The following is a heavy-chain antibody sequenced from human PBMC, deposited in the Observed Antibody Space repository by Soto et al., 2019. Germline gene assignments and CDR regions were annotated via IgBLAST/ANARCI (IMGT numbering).Heavy chain of an antibody. D-gene: IGHD3-3*01. J-gene: IGHJ4*02. V-gene: IGHV4-4*02. CDR3: AAGNVDSMLES. Sequence: QVQLQESGPGLVKPSGTLSVTCDVSGGSISSRDWWTWVRQAPGKGLEWIGKIYHGGGTNYSPSLKSRVTMSIDMSRKSFSLDLSSVTAADTAVYFCAAGNVDSMLESWGRGTLVTVSS. CDR1: GGSISSRDW. CDR2: IYHGGGT.